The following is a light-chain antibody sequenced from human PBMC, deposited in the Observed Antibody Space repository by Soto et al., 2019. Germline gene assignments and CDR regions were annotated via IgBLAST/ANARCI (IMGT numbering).Light chain of an antibody. CDR1: SSDVGGYNY. J-gene: IGLJ1*01. V-gene: IGLV2-11*01. CDR2: DVS. CDR3: CSSAGSYSYV. Sequence: QSALTQPRSVSGSPGQSVTISCTGTSSDVGGYNYVSWYQQHPGKAPKLMIYDVSKRPSGVPDRFSGSKSGNPASLTISGLQAEDEADYYCCSSAGSYSYVFGTGTKVTVL.